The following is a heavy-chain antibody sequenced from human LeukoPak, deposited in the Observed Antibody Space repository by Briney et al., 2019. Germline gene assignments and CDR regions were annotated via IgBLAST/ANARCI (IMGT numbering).Heavy chain of an antibody. D-gene: IGHD7-27*01. CDR3: ARLTGEFGYYFDY. CDR2: IYSGGST. Sequence: GGSLRLSCAASGFTVSSNYMSWVRQAPGKGLEWVSVIYSGGSTYYADSVKGRFTISRDNSKNTLYLQMNSLRAEDTAVYYCARLTGEFGYYFDYWGQGTLVTVSP. V-gene: IGHV3-66*02. J-gene: IGHJ4*02. CDR1: GFTVSSNY.